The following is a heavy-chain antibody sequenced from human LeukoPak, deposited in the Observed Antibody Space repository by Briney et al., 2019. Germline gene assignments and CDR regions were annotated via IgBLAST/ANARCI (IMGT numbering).Heavy chain of an antibody. CDR1: GFTFKNYA. J-gene: IGHJ5*02. V-gene: IGHV3-23*01. D-gene: IGHD2-2*01. CDR3: ARSYIVVVPAAYKPGHNWFDP. CDR2: ISGDAVTS. Sequence: GGSLRLSCAASGFTFKNYAMNWVRQSPGQGLEWVSTISGDAVTSWYADSVKGRFTVSRDNSKNIVFLQMNNLRAEDTAVYYCARSYIVVVPAAYKPGHNWFDPWGQGTLVTVSS.